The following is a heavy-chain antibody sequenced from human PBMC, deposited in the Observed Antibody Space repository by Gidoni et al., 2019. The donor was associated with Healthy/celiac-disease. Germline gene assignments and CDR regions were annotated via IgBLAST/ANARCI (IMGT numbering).Heavy chain of an antibody. Sequence: QVQLVESGGGVVQPGRSLRISCEASGFTFSSYGMHWVRQAPGKGVEWVAVISYDGSNKYYADSVKGRFTISRDNSKNTLYLQMNSLRAEDTAVYYCAKSRGAPNYYDLRAGERWGQGTLVTVSS. CDR1: GFTFSSYG. CDR3: AKSRGAPNYYDLRAGER. J-gene: IGHJ4*02. V-gene: IGHV3-30*18. D-gene: IGHD3-22*01. CDR2: ISYDGSNK.